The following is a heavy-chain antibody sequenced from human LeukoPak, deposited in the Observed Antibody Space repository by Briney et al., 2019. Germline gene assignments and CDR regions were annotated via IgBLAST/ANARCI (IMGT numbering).Heavy chain of an antibody. J-gene: IGHJ4*02. CDR1: GYTFTGYY. CDR3: ATDGAVAGTAYPEY. V-gene: IGHV1-2*02. D-gene: IGHD6-19*01. Sequence: ASVKVSCKASGYTFTGYYMHWVRQAPGQGLEWMGWISPNSGGTKYAQKFQGRVTMTRDTSISTAYMELSSLTSDDTALYYCATDGAVAGTAYPEYWGQGTLVTVSS. CDR2: ISPNSGGT.